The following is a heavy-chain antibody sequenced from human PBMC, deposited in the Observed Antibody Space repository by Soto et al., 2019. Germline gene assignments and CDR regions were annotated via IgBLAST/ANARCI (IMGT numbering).Heavy chain of an antibody. CDR3: ARGWSRLWFSLGYFDY. CDR1: GGSFSGYY. CDR2: INHSGST. V-gene: IGHV4-34*01. D-gene: IGHD5-18*01. Sequence: SETLSLTCAVYGGSFSGYYWSWIRQPPGKGLEWIGEINHSGSTNYNPSLKSRVTISVDTSKNQFSLKLSSATAADTAVYYCARGWSRLWFSLGYFDYWGQGTLVTVSS. J-gene: IGHJ4*02.